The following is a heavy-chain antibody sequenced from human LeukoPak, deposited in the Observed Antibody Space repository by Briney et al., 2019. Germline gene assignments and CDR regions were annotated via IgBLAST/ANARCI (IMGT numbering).Heavy chain of an antibody. V-gene: IGHV1-2*02. CDR3: ARGSITMVRGVPVDY. J-gene: IGHJ4*02. Sequence: ASVKVSCKASGYTFTGYYMHWMRQAPGQGLEWMGWINPNSGGTNYAQKFQGRVTMTRDTSISTAYMELSRLRSDDTAVYYCARGSITMVRGVPVDYWGQGTLVTVSS. CDR2: INPNSGGT. CDR1: GYTFTGYY. D-gene: IGHD3-10*01.